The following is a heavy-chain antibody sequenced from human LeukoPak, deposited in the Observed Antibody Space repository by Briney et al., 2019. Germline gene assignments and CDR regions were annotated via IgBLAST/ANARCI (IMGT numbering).Heavy chain of an antibody. CDR3: AKDLGYEVATIWGFDY. CDR2: IRYDGSNK. CDR1: GFTFSSYG. D-gene: IGHD5-24*01. Sequence: GGSLRLSCAASGFTFSSYGMHRVRQAPGKGLGWVAFIRYDGSNKYYADSVKGRFTISRDNSKNTLYLQMNSLRAEDTAVYYCAKDLGYEVATIWGFDYWGQGTLVTVSS. J-gene: IGHJ4*02. V-gene: IGHV3-30*02.